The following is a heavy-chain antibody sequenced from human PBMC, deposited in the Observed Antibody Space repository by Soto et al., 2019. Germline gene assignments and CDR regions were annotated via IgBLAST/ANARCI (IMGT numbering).Heavy chain of an antibody. D-gene: IGHD6-13*01. CDR1: GASINSGRYC. V-gene: IGHV4-31*03. Sequence: TLSPTCSVSGASINSGRYCWGWIRHVPWKGLEWIGYICYTGKSYYSSSLRSRTTILLDSAKNQFSLSLTSVTAADTAMYYCARVSAWQHAEGNYYFDNWGRG. CDR2: ICYTGKS. CDR3: ARVSAWQHAEGNYYFDN. J-gene: IGHJ4*02.